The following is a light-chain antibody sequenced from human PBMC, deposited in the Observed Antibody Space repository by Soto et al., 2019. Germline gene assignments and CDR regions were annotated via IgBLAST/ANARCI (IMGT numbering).Light chain of an antibody. V-gene: IGKV3-20*01. CDR2: GAS. CDR1: QSVSINY. J-gene: IGKJ1*01. Sequence: EVFWTRSTFTLSLSPGERCTLSCRASQSVSINYVAWYQQIPGQTPRLLIYGASSRATGIPDRFSGSGPGKDLTLTIPRLAPADFAVYYCKKHGSPKWMLGQGTNVDIK. CDR3: KKHGSPKWM.